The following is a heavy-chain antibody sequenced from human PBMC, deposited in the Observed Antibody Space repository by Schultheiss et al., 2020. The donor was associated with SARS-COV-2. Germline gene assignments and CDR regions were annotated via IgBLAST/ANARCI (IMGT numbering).Heavy chain of an antibody. D-gene: IGHD6-19*01. Sequence: GESLKISCKGSEYSFTNNWIGWVRQMPGKGLEWMGIIYPGDSDTKYSPSFQGQVIISADKSIRTDCLQWSSLKASDTAMYYCARRGAVAGPNAFDIWGQGTLVTVSS. CDR2: IYPGDSDT. J-gene: IGHJ4*02. V-gene: IGHV5-51*01. CDR1: EYSFTNNW. CDR3: ARRGAVAGPNAFDI.